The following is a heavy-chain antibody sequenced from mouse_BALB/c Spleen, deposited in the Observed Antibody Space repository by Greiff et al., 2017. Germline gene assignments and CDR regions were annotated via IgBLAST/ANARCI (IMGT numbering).Heavy chain of an antibody. J-gene: IGHJ4*01. Sequence: EVMLEESGGGLVQPGGSLRLSCATSGFTFTDYYMSWVRQPPGKALEWLGFIRNKANGYTTEYSASVKGRFTISRDNSQSILYLQMNTLRAEDSATYYCARDDYAYAMDYWGQGTSVTVSS. CDR1: GFTFTDYY. D-gene: IGHD2-4*01. CDR3: ARDDYAYAMDY. CDR2: IRNKANGYTT. V-gene: IGHV7-3*02.